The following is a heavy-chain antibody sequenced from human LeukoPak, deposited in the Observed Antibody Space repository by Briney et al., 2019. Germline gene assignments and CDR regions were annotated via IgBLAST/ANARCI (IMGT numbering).Heavy chain of an antibody. Sequence: SETLSLTCTVSGGSISSYYWSWIRQPPGKRLEWIGYIYYSGSTNYNPSLKSRVTISVDTSKNQFPLKLSSVTAADTAVYYCARTTEAHSWRTRYYDYYMDVWGKGTTVTVSS. CDR2: IYYSGST. CDR3: ARTTEAHSWRTRYYDYYMDV. CDR1: GGSISSYY. D-gene: IGHD6-13*01. V-gene: IGHV4-59*01. J-gene: IGHJ6*03.